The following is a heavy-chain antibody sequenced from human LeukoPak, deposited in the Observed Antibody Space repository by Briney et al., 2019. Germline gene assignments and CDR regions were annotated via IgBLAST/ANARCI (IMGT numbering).Heavy chain of an antibody. V-gene: IGHV4-39*01. Sequence: SETLSLTCTVSGGSISSSSYYWGWIRQPPGTGLEWLGSIYYSGSTYYNPSRKSRVTISVDTSKNQFPLKLSSATAADTAVYYWARQLTYHYGSGSYMGVHFDYWGQGTLVTVSS. J-gene: IGHJ4*02. CDR3: ARQLTYHYGSGSYMGVHFDY. CDR2: IYYSGST. D-gene: IGHD3-10*01. CDR1: GGSISSSSYY.